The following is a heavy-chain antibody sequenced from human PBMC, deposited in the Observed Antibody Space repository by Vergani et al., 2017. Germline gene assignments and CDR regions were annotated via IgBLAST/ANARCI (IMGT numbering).Heavy chain of an antibody. V-gene: IGHV5-51*01. CDR3: ARHAVIAAAGTGGFDP. J-gene: IGHJ5*02. Sequence: EVQLVQSGAEVKKPGESLKISCKGSGYSFTSYWIGWVRQMPGKGLEWMGIIYPGDSDTRYSPSFQGQVTISADKSISTAYLQWRSLKASDTAMYYCARHAVIAAAGTGGFDPWGQGTLVTVSS. CDR1: GYSFTSYW. D-gene: IGHD6-13*01. CDR2: IYPGDSDT.